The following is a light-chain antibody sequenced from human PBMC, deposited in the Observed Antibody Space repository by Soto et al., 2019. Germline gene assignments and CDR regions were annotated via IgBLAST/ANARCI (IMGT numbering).Light chain of an antibody. J-gene: IGKJ1*01. V-gene: IGKV1-5*01. Sequence: IQVTQSPPTLSASVGDRVTITCRASQTISTWMAWYQQKPGKAPKLLIYAASSLQSGVPSRFSGSGSGTEFTLTISSLQPDDFATYYCQQYNSYSPTFGQGTKVDIK. CDR1: QTISTW. CDR3: QQYNSYSPT. CDR2: AAS.